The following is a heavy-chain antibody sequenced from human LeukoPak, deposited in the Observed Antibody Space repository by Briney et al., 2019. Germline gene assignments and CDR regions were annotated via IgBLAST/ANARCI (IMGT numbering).Heavy chain of an antibody. CDR3: TRGRAAGD. V-gene: IGHV1-8*01. CDR1: GYTFTNNV. J-gene: IGHJ4*02. Sequence: ASVKVSCKASGYTFTNNVINWVRQATGQGIEWMGWVSPDSGDTGYAPNFRGRVTMTTDTSINTAYMELTSLTSEDTAIYYCTRGRAAGDWGQGTLVTVSS. CDR2: VSPDSGDT. D-gene: IGHD6-19*01.